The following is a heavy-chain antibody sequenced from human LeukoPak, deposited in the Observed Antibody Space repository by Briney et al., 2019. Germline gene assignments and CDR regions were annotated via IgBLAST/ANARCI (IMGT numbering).Heavy chain of an antibody. J-gene: IGHJ6*03. CDR3: ARVWLRFLGTDGYMDV. Sequence: SETLSLTCTVSGGSISSYYWSWIRQPPGKGLEGIGYIYYSGSTNYNPSLKSRVTISVDTSKNQFSLKLSSVTAADTAVYYCARVWLRFLGTDGYMDVWGKGTTVTVSS. CDR1: GGSISSYY. V-gene: IGHV4-59*01. CDR2: IYYSGST. D-gene: IGHD3-3*01.